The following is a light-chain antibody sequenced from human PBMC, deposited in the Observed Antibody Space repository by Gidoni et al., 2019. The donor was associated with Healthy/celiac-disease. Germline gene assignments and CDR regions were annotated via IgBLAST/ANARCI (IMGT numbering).Light chain of an antibody. CDR3: AAWDDSLNGVV. CDR2: SNN. J-gene: IGLJ2*01. CDR1: SSNIGSNT. V-gene: IGLV1-44*01. Sequence: QSVLPQPPSASGTPGPRVTISCSGSSSNIGSNTVNWYQQLPGTAPKLLIYSNNQRPPGVTDRFSGSKSGTSASLAISGLQSEDEADYYCAAWDDSLNGVVFGGGTKLTVL.